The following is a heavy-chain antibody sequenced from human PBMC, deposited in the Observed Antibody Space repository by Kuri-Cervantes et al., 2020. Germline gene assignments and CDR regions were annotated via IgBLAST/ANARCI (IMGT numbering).Heavy chain of an antibody. V-gene: IGHV3-48*01. CDR1: GFTFSSYS. CDR3: ARDLPSVVLMVYATNFDY. CDR2: ISSSSTI. D-gene: IGHD2-8*01. J-gene: IGHJ4*02. Sequence: GESLKISCAASGFTFSSYSMNWVRQAPGKGLEWVSYISSSSTIYYADSVKGRFTISRDNAKNSLYLQMNSLRAEDTAVYYCARDLPSVVLMVYATNFDYWGQGTLVTVSS.